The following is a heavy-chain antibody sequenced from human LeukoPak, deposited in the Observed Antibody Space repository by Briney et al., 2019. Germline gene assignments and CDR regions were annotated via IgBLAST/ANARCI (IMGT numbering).Heavy chain of an antibody. D-gene: IGHD6-13*01. V-gene: IGHV4-4*07. CDR1: GGSISSYY. J-gene: IGHJ4*02. CDR2: IYTSGST. CDR3: ARGPYSSSWYVRYFDY. Sequence: SETLSLTCTVSGGSISSYYWSWIRQPAGKGLEWIGRIYTSGSTNYNPSLKSRVTISVDTSKNQFSLKLSSVTAADTAVYYCARGPYSSSWYVRYFDYWGQGTLVTVSS.